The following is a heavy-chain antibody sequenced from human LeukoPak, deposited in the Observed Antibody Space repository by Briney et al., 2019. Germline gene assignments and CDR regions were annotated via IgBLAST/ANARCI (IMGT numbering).Heavy chain of an antibody. CDR2: ISYSSSLT. Sequence: GGSLRLSCAASGFSFSSFGMNWVRQAPGKGLEWVSYISYSSSLTDYADSVKGRFTISRDNAKNSLSLQMNSLRDEDTAVYFCAKVIRGGYGMDVWGQGTTVTVSS. CDR3: AKVIRGGYGMDV. D-gene: IGHD3-10*01. J-gene: IGHJ6*02. CDR1: GFSFSSFG. V-gene: IGHV3-48*02.